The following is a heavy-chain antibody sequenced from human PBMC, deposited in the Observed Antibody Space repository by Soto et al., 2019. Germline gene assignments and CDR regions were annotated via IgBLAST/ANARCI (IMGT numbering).Heavy chain of an antibody. CDR1: GGTFSSYA. V-gene: IGHV1-69*13. CDR2: IIPIFGTA. CDR3: ALTTHIVATLYFDY. D-gene: IGHD5-12*01. Sequence: AVKVSCKASGGTFSSYAISWVRQAPGQGLEWMGGIIPIFGTANYAQKFQGRVTITADESTSTAYMELSSLRSEDTAVYYCALTTHIVATLYFDYWGQGTMVTVSS. J-gene: IGHJ4*02.